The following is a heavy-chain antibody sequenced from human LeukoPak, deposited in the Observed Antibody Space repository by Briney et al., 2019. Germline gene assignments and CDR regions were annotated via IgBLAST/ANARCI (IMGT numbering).Heavy chain of an antibody. J-gene: IGHJ4*02. CDR2: ISAYTGNT. CDR3: ARSYSSSSNFDY. D-gene: IGHD6-6*01. CDR1: GYPFTSYG. Sequence: GASVKVSCKASGYPFTSYGITWVRQAPGQGPEWMGWISAYTGNTNYAQKFQGRVSMTTGTSTTTAYMELRSLRSDDTAVYCCARSYSSSSNFDYWGQGTLVTVSS. V-gene: IGHV1-18*01.